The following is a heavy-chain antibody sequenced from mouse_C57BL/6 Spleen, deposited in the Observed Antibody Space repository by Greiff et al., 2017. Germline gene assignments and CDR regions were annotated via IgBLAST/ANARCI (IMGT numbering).Heavy chain of an antibody. D-gene: IGHD1-1*01. Sequence: QVQLQQPGAELVKPGASVKVSCKASGYTFTSYFIHFFKQRPGQGLEWIGRIHPSYSDTNYNQKFKGKATLTVDKSSSTAYMQLSSLTSEDSAVYYCATSCYDGSSEAMDYWGQGTSVTVSS. J-gene: IGHJ4*01. CDR1: GYTFTSYF. CDR2: IHPSYSDT. V-gene: IGHV1-74*01. CDR3: ATSCYDGSSEAMDY.